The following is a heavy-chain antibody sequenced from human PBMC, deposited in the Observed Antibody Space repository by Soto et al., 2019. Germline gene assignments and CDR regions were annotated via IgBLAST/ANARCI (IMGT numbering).Heavy chain of an antibody. J-gene: IGHJ4*02. D-gene: IGHD3-16*01. CDR3: ARDRLDYDYVY. CDR2: INPNSGGT. V-gene: IGHV1-2*02. CDR1: GYTFTGYY. Sequence: ASVKVSCKASGYTFTGYYMHWVRQAPGQGLEWMGWINPNSGGTNYAQKFQGRVTITRDTSASTAYMELSSLRSEDTAVYYCARDRLDYDYVYWGQGTLVTVSS.